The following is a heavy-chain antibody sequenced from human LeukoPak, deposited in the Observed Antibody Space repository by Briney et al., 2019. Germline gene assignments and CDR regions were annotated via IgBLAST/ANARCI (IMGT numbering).Heavy chain of an antibody. CDR1: GDSVSRSDSY. J-gene: IGHJ1*01. V-gene: IGHV4-39*01. CDR2: IYYSGRT. D-gene: IGHD3-22*01. CDR3: ARRRYYDGSGYLE. Sequence: SETLSLTCSVSGDSVSRSDSYWDWIRQPPGKGLEWIGTIYYSGRTYYSPSFKSRVTMSVDPSNNQFSLNLRSVTAANTALYYCARRRYYDGSGYLEWGQGTLLSVSS.